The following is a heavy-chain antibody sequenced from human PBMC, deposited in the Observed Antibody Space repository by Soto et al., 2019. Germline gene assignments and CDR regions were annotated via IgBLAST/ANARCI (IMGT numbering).Heavy chain of an antibody. V-gene: IGHV1-3*01. CDR3: ARDPSEVTCNWYLEL. D-gene: IGHD2-8*01. J-gene: IGHJ2*01. CDR1: GYTFTSYA. Sequence: QVQLVKSGAEVQKPGASVQVSCKASGYTFTSYAMHWVRQAPGQRLECMGWINACNGNTKYSQKFQGRVTIIRHTSASTAYMELSGLRSEDTAVYYCARDPSEVTCNWYLELWGRGTLVTVSS. CDR2: INACNGNT.